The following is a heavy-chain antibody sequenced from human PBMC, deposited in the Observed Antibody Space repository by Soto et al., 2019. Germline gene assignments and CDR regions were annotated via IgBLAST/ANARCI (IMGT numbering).Heavy chain of an antibody. J-gene: IGHJ5*02. Sequence: PSETLSLTCTVSGGSVTSGTFYWIWIRQPPGKGLEWIGEIYYNENTNYNPSLKSRVTISADTSKNQFSLRLSSVTAADTAVYYCARVASKMAWFDPWGPGTLVTVSS. V-gene: IGHV4-61*01. CDR1: GGSVTSGTFY. D-gene: IGHD5-12*01. CDR3: ARVASKMAWFDP. CDR2: IYYNENT.